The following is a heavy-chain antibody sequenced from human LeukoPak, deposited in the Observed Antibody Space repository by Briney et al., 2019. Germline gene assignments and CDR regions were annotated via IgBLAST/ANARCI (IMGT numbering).Heavy chain of an antibody. Sequence: ASVKVSCKASGYTFTGYYMHWVRQAPGQGLEWMGWINPNSGGTNYSQRFQGRVTMTRDTSISTAYMELSRLRSDDTAVYYCASSIVVVPAANGYWFDPWGQGTLVTVSS. D-gene: IGHD2-2*01. J-gene: IGHJ5*02. CDR3: ASSIVVVPAANGYWFDP. CDR1: GYTFTGYY. CDR2: INPNSGGT. V-gene: IGHV1-2*02.